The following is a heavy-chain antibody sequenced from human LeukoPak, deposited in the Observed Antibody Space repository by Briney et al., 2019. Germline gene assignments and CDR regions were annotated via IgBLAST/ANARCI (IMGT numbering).Heavy chain of an antibody. CDR2: INSDGSST. Sequence: PGGSLRLSCAASGFTFSSYWMHWVRQAPGKGLVWVSRINSDGSSTSYADSVKGRFTISRDNAKNTLYLQMNSLRAEDTAVYYCAREAYGAYVEDYWGQGTLVTVSS. J-gene: IGHJ4*02. CDR3: AREAYGAYVEDY. V-gene: IGHV3-74*01. D-gene: IGHD4-17*01. CDR1: GFTFSSYW.